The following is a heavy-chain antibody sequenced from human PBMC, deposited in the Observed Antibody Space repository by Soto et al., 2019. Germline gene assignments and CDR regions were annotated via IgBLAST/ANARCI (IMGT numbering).Heavy chain of an antibody. CDR1: GFTFNTHA. J-gene: IGHJ4*02. Sequence: GGSLRLSCAASGFTFNTHAIHWVRQPPGKGLEWVAVISYDGSNKYFADSVKGRFTIFRDNSKSSLFLQMNSLRAEDTAVYYCAREKGRLGYCTSTSCHGEFDYWGQGTLVTVSS. CDR2: ISYDGSNK. CDR3: AREKGRLGYCTSTSCHGEFDY. D-gene: IGHD2-2*01. V-gene: IGHV3-30-3*01.